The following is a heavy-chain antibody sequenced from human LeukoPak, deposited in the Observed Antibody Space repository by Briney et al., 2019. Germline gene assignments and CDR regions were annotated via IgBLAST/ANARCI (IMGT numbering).Heavy chain of an antibody. D-gene: IGHD5-18*01. CDR3: ARVRGGYSYGLVGYFDY. J-gene: IGHJ4*02. CDR2: INHSGST. CDR1: GGSFSGYY. V-gene: IGHV4-34*01. Sequence: SETLSLTCAVYGGSFSGYYWSWIRQPPGKGLEWIGEINHSGSTNYNPSLKSRVTISVDKSKNQFSLKLSSVTAADTAVYYCARVRGGYSYGLVGYFDYWGQGTLVTVSS.